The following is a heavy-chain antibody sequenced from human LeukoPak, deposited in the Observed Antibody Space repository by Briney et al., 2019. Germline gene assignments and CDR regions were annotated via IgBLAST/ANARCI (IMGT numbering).Heavy chain of an antibody. J-gene: IGHJ5*01. CDR1: GFTFSSYS. Sequence: GGSLRLSCAASGFTFSSYSMNWVRQAPGKGLEWVSYISSSSSTIYYADSVKGRFTISRDNAKNSLYLQMNSLRAEDTAVYYCVRGRYYDFWRGYGKVNSIEWFDSWGQGILVTVSS. CDR3: VRGRYYDFWRGYGKVNSIEWFDS. D-gene: IGHD3/OR15-3a*01. CDR2: ISSSSSTI. V-gene: IGHV3-48*01.